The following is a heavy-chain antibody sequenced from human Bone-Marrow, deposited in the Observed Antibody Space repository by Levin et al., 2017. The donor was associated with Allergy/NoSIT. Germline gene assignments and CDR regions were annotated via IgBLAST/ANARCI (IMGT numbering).Heavy chain of an antibody. J-gene: IGHJ6*03. D-gene: IGHD3-10*01. CDR2: LYTSGRI. Sequence: SQTLSLPCSVSGGSIRSGFYYWSWIRQPAGKRLEWVGRLYTSGRINYNPSLKNRVTISIDTPKNQFSLKLSSVTAADTAVYYCARSPMVRGVGNNYYYMDVWGKGTTVTVSS. CDR1: GGSIRSGFYY. CDR3: ARSPMVRGVGNNYYYMDV. V-gene: IGHV4-61*02.